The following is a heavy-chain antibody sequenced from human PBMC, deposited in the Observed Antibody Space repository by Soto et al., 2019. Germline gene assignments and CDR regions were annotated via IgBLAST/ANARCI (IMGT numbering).Heavy chain of an antibody. Sequence: GGSLRLSCAASGFTFSNAWMSWVRQAPGKGLEWVGRIKSKTDGGTTDYAAPVKGRFTISRDDSKNTLYLQMNSLKTEDTAVYYCTTRGVYGDSNFDYWGQGTLVTVSS. CDR3: TTRGVYGDSNFDY. D-gene: IGHD4-17*01. V-gene: IGHV3-15*01. CDR2: IKSKTDGGTT. J-gene: IGHJ4*02. CDR1: GFTFSNAW.